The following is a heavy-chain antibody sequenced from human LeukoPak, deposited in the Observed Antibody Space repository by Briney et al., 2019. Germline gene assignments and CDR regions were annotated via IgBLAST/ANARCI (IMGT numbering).Heavy chain of an antibody. CDR1: GFTFSSYW. V-gene: IGHV3-74*01. D-gene: IGHD4-17*01. CDR3: AKDGDYASYYYYGMDV. J-gene: IGHJ6*02. CDR2: INSDGSST. Sequence: GGSLRLSCAASGFTFSSYWMHWVRQAPGKGLVWVSRINSDGSSTSYADSVKGRFTISRDNSKNTLYLQMNSLRAEDTAVYYCAKDGDYASYYYYGMDVWGQGTTVTVSS.